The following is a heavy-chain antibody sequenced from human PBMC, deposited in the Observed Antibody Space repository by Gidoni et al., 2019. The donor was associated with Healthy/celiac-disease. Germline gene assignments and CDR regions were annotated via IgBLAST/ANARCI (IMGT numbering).Heavy chain of an antibody. J-gene: IGHJ3*02. V-gene: IGHV4-30-4*01. Sequence: QVQLQESGPGLVKPSQTLSLTCTVSGGSISSGDYYWSWIRQPPGKGLEWIGYIYYSGSTYYNPSLKSRVTISVDTSKNQFSLKLSSVTAADTAVYYCARDGGRGYCSGGSCYSDAFDIWGQGTMVTVSS. CDR1: GGSISSGDYY. CDR2: IYYSGST. D-gene: IGHD2-15*01. CDR3: ARDGGRGYCSGGSCYSDAFDI.